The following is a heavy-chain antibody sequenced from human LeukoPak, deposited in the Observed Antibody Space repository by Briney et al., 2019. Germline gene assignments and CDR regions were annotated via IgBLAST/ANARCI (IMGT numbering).Heavy chain of an antibody. V-gene: IGHV4-39*01. CDR3: ARGGSRLTTAGDLDY. CDR1: RGSISNSGYY. D-gene: IGHD3-16*01. CDR2: IYYSGST. Sequence: SETLSLTCTVSRGSISNSGYYWGWIRQPPGKGLEWIGSIYYSGSTHYSPSLKNRVTISVDTSRNQFSLKLTSVTAADTAVYYCARGGSRLTTAGDLDYWGQGALVTVSS. J-gene: IGHJ4*02.